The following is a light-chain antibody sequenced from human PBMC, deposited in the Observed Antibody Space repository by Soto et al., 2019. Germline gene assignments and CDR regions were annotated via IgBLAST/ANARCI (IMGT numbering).Light chain of an antibody. CDR3: SSQTGSATVL. CDR2: EVS. CDR1: SSDVGAYNF. V-gene: IGLV2-14*01. J-gene: IGLJ2*01. Sequence: QAALTQPASVSASSGQPITISCTGTSSDVGAYNFVPWYQQFPGKAPKLIIYEVSNRPSGVSDRSSGSKSGNTASLIISGLQAEDEADYYCSSQTGSATVLFGGGTKVPVL.